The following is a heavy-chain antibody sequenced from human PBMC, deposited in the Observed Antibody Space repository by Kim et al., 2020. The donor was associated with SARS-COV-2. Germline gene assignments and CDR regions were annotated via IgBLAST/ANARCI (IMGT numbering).Heavy chain of an antibody. CDR3: ARHWEMATIPYFDY. J-gene: IGHJ4*02. Sequence: SETLSLTCTVSGGSISSSSYYWGWIRQPPGKGLEWIGSIYYSGSTYYNPSLKSRVTISVDTSKNQFSLKLSSVTAADTAVYYCARHWEMATIPYFDYWGQGTLVTVSS. V-gene: IGHV4-39*01. D-gene: IGHD5-12*01. CDR2: IYYSGST. CDR1: GGSISSSSYY.